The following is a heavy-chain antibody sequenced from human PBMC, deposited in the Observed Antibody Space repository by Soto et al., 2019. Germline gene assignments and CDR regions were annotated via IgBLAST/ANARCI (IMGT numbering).Heavy chain of an antibody. J-gene: IGHJ4*02. V-gene: IGHV3-11*01. Sequence: PGGSLRLSCAASGFTFSDYYMSWIRQAPGKGLEWVSYISSSGSTIYYADSVEGRFTISRDNAKNSLYLQMNSLRAEDTAVYYCARVVPSRYDSSGYLDYWGQGTLVTVSS. CDR2: ISSSGSTI. CDR1: GFTFSDYY. CDR3: ARVVPSRYDSSGYLDY. D-gene: IGHD3-22*01.